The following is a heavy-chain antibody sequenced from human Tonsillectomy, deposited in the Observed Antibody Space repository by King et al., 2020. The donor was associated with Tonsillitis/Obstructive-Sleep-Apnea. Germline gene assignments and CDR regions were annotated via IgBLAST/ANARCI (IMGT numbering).Heavy chain of an antibody. CDR2: IDHSGST. V-gene: IGHV4-34*01. CDR1: GGSFSGYY. D-gene: IGHD1-14*01. J-gene: IGHJ3*02. Sequence: VQLQQWGAGLLKPSETLSLPCAVYGGSFSGYYWTWLRQSPGKGLEWIGEIDHSGSTNDNPSLKSRVTMSVDTSKNQFSLKLRSVTAADTAVYYCARGTPETAFDIWGQGTMVTVSS. CDR3: ARGTPETAFDI.